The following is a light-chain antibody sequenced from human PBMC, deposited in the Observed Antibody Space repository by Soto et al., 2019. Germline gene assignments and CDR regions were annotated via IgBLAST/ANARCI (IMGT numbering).Light chain of an antibody. CDR1: QSLSSW. Sequence: DIQMTQSPSTLSASVGDRVTITCRASQSLSSWLAWYQQKPGKAPRLLIYDVSSLESGVPSRFSGSGSGTEFTLTISSLQPDDFATYYCQQYNSYSSTFGQGTRLEIK. CDR3: QQYNSYSST. V-gene: IGKV1-5*01. CDR2: DVS. J-gene: IGKJ5*01.